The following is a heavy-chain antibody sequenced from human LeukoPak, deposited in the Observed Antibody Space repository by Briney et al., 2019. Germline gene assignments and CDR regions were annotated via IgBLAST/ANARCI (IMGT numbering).Heavy chain of an antibody. CDR3: ARDHYYYDSSGDLVSHAFDI. D-gene: IGHD3-22*01. Sequence: PSETLSLTCTVSGYSISSGYYWGWIRQPPGKGLEWIGSIYHSGSTYYNPSLKSRVTISVDTSKNQFSLQLNSVTPEDTAVYFCARDHYYYDSSGDLVSHAFDIWGQGTVVTVFS. J-gene: IGHJ3*02. V-gene: IGHV4-38-2*02. CDR1: GYSISSGYY. CDR2: IYHSGST.